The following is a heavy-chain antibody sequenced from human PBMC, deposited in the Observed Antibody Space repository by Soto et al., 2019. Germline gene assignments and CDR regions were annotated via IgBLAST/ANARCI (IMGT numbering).Heavy chain of an antibody. D-gene: IGHD3-16*02. J-gene: IGHJ6*02. Sequence: SVKVSCKASGGTFSSYAISWVRQAPGQGLEWMGRIIPFIGTANYAQKFQGRVTITADESTSTAYMELTSLRSEDTAVYYCARVVMSTGPASYYYGMDVWGQGTTVTAP. V-gene: IGHV1-69*11. CDR2: IIPFIGTA. CDR3: ARVVMSTGPASYYYGMDV. CDR1: GGTFSSYA.